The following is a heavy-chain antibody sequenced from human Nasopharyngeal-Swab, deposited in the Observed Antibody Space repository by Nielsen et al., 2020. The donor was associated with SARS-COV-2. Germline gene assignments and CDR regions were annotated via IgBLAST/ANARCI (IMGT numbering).Heavy chain of an antibody. D-gene: IGHD2-15*01. CDR3: AKDSGAGFCDGGSCFPTNH. V-gene: IGHV3-11*01. CDR1: GFTFSDFY. Sequence: GESLKISCEASGFTFSDFYMSWIRQAPGKGLEWVSYISSGGSTTYYADSVKGRFTISRDNAKSSLYLQMNSLRAEDSAVYYCAKDSGAGFCDGGSCFPTNHWGQGTLVTVSS. CDR2: ISSGGSTT. J-gene: IGHJ5*02.